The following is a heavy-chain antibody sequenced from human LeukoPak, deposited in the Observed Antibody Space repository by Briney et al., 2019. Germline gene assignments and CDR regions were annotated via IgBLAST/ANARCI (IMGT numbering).Heavy chain of an antibody. Sequence: GGSLILSCAASGFTFSTYTMNWVRQAPGKGLEWVSTVGDSSDVHYSDSVKGRFTISRDNARNSLYLQMNSLRDEDTAVYYCARDGLHTAHFDYWGQGTLVTVSS. V-gene: IGHV3-48*02. J-gene: IGHJ4*02. CDR1: GFTFSTYT. D-gene: IGHD5-18*01. CDR2: VGDSSDV. CDR3: ARDGLHTAHFDY.